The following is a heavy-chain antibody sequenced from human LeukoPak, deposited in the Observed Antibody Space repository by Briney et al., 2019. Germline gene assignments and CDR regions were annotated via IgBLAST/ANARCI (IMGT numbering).Heavy chain of an antibody. CDR3: ARGPRPTVRGMENWFDP. D-gene: IGHD4-11*01. CDR2: IIPIFGTA. J-gene: IGHJ5*02. CDR1: GGTFISYA. Sequence: SVKVSCKASGGTFISYAISWVRQAPGQGLEWMGGIIPIFGTANYAQKFQGRVTITTDESTSTAYMELSSLRSEDTAVYYCARGPRPTVRGMENWFDPWGQGTLVTVSS. V-gene: IGHV1-69*05.